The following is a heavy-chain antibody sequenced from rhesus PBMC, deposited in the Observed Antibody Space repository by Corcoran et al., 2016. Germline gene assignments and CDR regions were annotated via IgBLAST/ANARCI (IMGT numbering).Heavy chain of an antibody. CDR1: GGSIRDSYR. Sequence: QVQLQESGPGVVKPSATLSLPCAVSGGSIRDSYRWSWIRQPPGKGLEWIGYIYGSSTSTNYNPSLKSRVTISKDTSKNQFSLKLSSVTAADTAVYYCARGGENWGQGVLVTVSS. V-gene: IGHV4S10*01. CDR2: IYGSSTST. D-gene: IGHD1-44*01. J-gene: IGHJ4*01. CDR3: ARGGEN.